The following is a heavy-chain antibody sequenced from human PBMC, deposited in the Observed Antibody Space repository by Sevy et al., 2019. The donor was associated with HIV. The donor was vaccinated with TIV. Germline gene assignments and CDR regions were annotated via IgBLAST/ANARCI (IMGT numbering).Heavy chain of an antibody. V-gene: IGHV3-30*18. CDR2: ISHDGINE. Sequence: GGSLRLSCIGSGFSFSYYGIHWVRQSPGKGLDWVALISHDGINEYDADSVKGRFTISRDNSKNTVYLEMNSLRNEDTAIYFCANAYSGSYSHSYLYALDDWGQGTTVTVSS. D-gene: IGHD1-26*01. CDR3: ANAYSGSYSHSYLYALDD. J-gene: IGHJ6*02. CDR1: GFSFSYYG.